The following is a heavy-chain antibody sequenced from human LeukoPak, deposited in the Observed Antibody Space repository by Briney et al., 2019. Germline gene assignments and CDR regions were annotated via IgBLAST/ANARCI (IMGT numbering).Heavy chain of an antibody. V-gene: IGHV1-18*01. Sequence: GGSLRLSCAASGFTFTSYGISWVRQAPGQGLEWMGWISAYNGNTNYAQKLQGRVTMTTDTSTSTAYMELRSLRSDDTAVYYCARGGGYVGIFDYWGQGTLVTVSS. CDR3: ARGGGYVGIFDY. J-gene: IGHJ4*02. CDR1: GFTFTSYG. D-gene: IGHD5-12*01. CDR2: ISAYNGNT.